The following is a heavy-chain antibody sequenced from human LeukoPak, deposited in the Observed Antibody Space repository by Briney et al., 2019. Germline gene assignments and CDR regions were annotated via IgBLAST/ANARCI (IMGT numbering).Heavy chain of an antibody. Sequence: GGSLRLSCAASGFTFSSYEMNWVRQAPGKGLEWVSYISSSGSTIYYADSVKGRFTISRDNAKNSLYLQMNSLRAEDTAVYYCARVFYDPYYYDSSGYSDYWGQGTLVTVSS. V-gene: IGHV3-48*03. CDR2: ISSSGSTI. D-gene: IGHD3-22*01. J-gene: IGHJ4*02. CDR3: ARVFYDPYYYDSSGYSDY. CDR1: GFTFSSYE.